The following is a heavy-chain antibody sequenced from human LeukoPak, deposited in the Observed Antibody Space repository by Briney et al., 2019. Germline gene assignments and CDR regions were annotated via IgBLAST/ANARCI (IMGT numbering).Heavy chain of an antibody. CDR1: GYTLTELS. Sequence: ASVKVSCKVSGYTLTELSTHWVRQAPGKGLEWMGGFDPEDGETIYAQKFQGRVTMTEDTSTDTAYMELSSLRSEDTAVYYCATDLSGSYSYFDYWGQGTLVTVSS. V-gene: IGHV1-24*01. D-gene: IGHD1-26*01. CDR3: ATDLSGSYSYFDY. J-gene: IGHJ4*02. CDR2: FDPEDGET.